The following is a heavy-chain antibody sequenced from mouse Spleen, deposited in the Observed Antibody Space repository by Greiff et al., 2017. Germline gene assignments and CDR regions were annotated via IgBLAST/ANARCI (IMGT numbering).Heavy chain of an antibody. CDR1: GFTFSSYY. CDR3: ARHGYDVWYFDV. D-gene: IGHD2-2*01. V-gene: IGHV5-6-2*01. CDR2: INSNGGST. Sequence: EVNVVESGGGLVKRGGSLKLSCAASGFTFSSYYMSWVRQTPEKRLELVAAINSNGGSTYYPDTVKGRFTISRDNAKNTLYLQMSSLKSEDTALYYCARHGYDVWYFDVWGAGTTVTVSS. J-gene: IGHJ1*01.